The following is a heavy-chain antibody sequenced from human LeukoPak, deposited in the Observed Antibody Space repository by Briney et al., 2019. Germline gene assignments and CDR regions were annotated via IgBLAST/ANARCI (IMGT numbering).Heavy chain of an antibody. J-gene: IGHJ4*02. CDR3: ARGDYYGSGNSGGDY. CDR1: GFTFDDYG. V-gene: IGHV3-20*04. Sequence: PGGSLRLSCAASGFTFDDYGMSWVRQAPGKGLEWVSGINLNGGSTGYADSVKGRFTISRDNAKNSLYLQMNSLRAEDTALYYCARGDYYGSGNSGGDYWGQGTLVTVSS. D-gene: IGHD3-10*01. CDR2: INLNGGST.